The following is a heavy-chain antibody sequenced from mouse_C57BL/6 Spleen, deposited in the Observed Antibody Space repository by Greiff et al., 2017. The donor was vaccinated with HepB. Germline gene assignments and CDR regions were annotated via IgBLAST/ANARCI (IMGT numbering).Heavy chain of an antibody. CDR1: GYTFTDYE. J-gene: IGHJ4*01. Sequence: VQLQESGAELVRPGASVTLSCKASGYTFTDYEMHWVKQTPVHGLEWIGAIDPETGGTAYNQKFKGKAILTADKSSSTAYMELRSLTSEDSAVYYCTRERAYGSILYAMDYWGQGTSVTVSS. CDR3: TRERAYGSILYAMDY. CDR2: IDPETGGT. V-gene: IGHV1-15*01. D-gene: IGHD1-1*01.